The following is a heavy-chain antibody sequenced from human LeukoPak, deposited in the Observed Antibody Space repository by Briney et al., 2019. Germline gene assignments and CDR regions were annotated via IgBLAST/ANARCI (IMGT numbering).Heavy chain of an antibody. CDR2: VDPEDGET. CDR3: AIDFWSGYYSD. CDR1: GYTFTDYY. V-gene: IGHV1-69-2*01. D-gene: IGHD3-3*01. J-gene: IGHJ4*02. Sequence: GASVKVSCKVSGYTFTDYYMHWVQQAPGKGLEWMGLVDPEDGETIYAEKFQGRVTMTADASTDTAYMERSSLRSEDTAVYYCAIDFWSGYYSDWGQGTLVTVSS.